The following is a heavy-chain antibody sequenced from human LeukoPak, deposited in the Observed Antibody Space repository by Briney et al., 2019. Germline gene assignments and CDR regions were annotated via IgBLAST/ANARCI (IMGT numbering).Heavy chain of an antibody. CDR1: GFTFSSYW. Sequence: PGGSLRLSCAASGFTFSSYWMSWVRQAPGKGLEWVANIKQDGSEKYYVDSVKGRFTISRDNAKNSLYLQMNSLRAEDTAVYYCARDGVVVPAAIGVNDYWGQGTLVTVSS. CDR3: ARDGVVVPAAIGVNDY. D-gene: IGHD2-2*02. CDR2: IKQDGSEK. J-gene: IGHJ4*02. V-gene: IGHV3-7*01.